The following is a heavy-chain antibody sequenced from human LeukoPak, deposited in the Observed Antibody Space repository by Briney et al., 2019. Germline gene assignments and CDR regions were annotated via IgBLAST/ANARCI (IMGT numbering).Heavy chain of an antibody. D-gene: IGHD2-21*02. CDR3: ARDQLRCGGDCYSSYFDY. Sequence: GGALRLSWAASGFTFSSYSMNWVRQAPGKGLEWVSSTSSSSSYIYYADSVKGRFTISRDNAKNSLYLQMNSLRAEDTAVYYCARDQLRCGGDCYSSYFDYWGQGTLVTVSS. CDR1: GFTFSSYS. V-gene: IGHV3-21*01. J-gene: IGHJ4*02. CDR2: TSSSSSYI.